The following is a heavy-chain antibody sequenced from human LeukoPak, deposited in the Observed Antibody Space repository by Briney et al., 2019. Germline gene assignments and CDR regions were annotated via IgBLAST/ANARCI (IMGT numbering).Heavy chain of an antibody. CDR2: ISAYNGNT. J-gene: IGHJ4*02. V-gene: IGHV1-18*04. Sequence: ASVKVSCKASGYTFTSYGIGWVRQAPGQGLEWMEWISAYNGNTNYAQKLQGRVTMTTDTSTSTAYMELRSLRSDDTAVYYCARSYCSGGSCYPILDFDYWGQGTLVTVSS. D-gene: IGHD2-15*01. CDR3: ARSYCSGGSCYPILDFDY. CDR1: GYTFTSYG.